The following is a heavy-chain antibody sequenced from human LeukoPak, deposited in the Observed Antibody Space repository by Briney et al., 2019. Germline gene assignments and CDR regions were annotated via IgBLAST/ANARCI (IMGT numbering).Heavy chain of an antibody. D-gene: IGHD1-26*01. CDR3: ARGRNSGSYYFDY. J-gene: IGHJ4*02. CDR2: ISSNGGST. V-gene: IGHV3-64*01. CDR1: VFTFSSYA. Sequence: GGSLRLSCAASVFTFSSYAMHWVRQAPGKGLEYVSAISSNGGSTYYANSVKGRFTISRDNSKNTLYLQMGSLRAEDMAVYYCARGRNSGSYYFDYWGQGTLVTVSS.